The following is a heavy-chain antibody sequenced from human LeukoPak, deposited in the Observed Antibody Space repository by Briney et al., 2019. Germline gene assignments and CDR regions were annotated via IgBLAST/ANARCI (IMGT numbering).Heavy chain of an antibody. J-gene: IGHJ4*02. D-gene: IGHD5-12*01. CDR1: GFTFSSYC. CDR2: ISYDGSNK. V-gene: IGHV3-30*03. Sequence: GRSLRLSCAASGFTFSSYCMHWVRQAPGKGLEWVAVISYDGSNKYYADSVKGRFTISRDNSKNTLYLQMNRLRAEDTAVYYCARATKAFDYWGQGTLVTVSS. CDR3: ARATKAFDY.